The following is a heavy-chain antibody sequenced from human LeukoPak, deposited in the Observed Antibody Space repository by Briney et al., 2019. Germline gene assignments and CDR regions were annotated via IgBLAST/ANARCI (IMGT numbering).Heavy chain of an antibody. V-gene: IGHV3-43D*04. CDR3: ARDYTADSNGYFDY. Sequence: GGSLRLSCAASGFTFDDKAMLWVRQGPGKGLEWVALISWDGDNTYYSDSVKGRFTISRGNSKDSVYLQMNSLRVDDTALYFCARDYTADSNGYFDYWGQGTLVTVSS. CDR1: GFTFDDKA. CDR2: ISWDGDNT. D-gene: IGHD3-22*01. J-gene: IGHJ4*02.